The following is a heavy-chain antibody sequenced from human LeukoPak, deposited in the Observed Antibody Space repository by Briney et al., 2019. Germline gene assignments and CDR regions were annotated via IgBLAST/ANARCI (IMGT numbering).Heavy chain of an antibody. CDR3: ARDIEGIAAAGTRWFDP. CDR1: GYSISSGYY. CDR2: IYHSGST. J-gene: IGHJ5*02. D-gene: IGHD6-13*01. V-gene: IGHV4-38-2*02. Sequence: PSETLSLTCTVSGYSISSGYYWGWIRQPPGKGLEWIGSIYHSGSTYYNPSLKSRVTISVDTSKNQFSLKLSSVTAADTAVYYCARDIEGIAAAGTRWFDPWGQGTLVTVSS.